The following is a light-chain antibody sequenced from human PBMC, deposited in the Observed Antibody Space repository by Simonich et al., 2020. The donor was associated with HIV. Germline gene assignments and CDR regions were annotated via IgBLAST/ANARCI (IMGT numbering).Light chain of an antibody. V-gene: IGKV3-15*01. CDR2: GAS. J-gene: IGKJ3*01. CDR3: QHYNNGPLT. CDR1: QSISSS. Sequence: EILMTQSPATLSVSPGERATLSCRTSQSISSSLAWYQQKPGQAPRLLIYGASTRATGIPARFSGSGSGTEFTLTISSMQSEDFADYYCQHYNNGPLTFGPGTKVDIK.